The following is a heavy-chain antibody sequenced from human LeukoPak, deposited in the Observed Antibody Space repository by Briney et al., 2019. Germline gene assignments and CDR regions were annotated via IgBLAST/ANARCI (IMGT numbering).Heavy chain of an antibody. V-gene: IGHV3-74*01. J-gene: IGHJ4*02. D-gene: IGHD2-21*01. Sequence: PGGSLRFSCAASGFTFSTYWMHWVRQIPGEGLVWVSRIRPDGSTTAYADSVRGRFTISRDNARNTLYLQLTSLGAEDTAIYYCARVSSLWAFDYWGQGTLVTVSS. CDR1: GFTFSTYW. CDR3: ARVSSLWAFDY. CDR2: IRPDGSTT.